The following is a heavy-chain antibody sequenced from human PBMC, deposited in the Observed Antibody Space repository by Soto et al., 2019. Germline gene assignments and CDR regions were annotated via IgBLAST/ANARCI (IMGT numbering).Heavy chain of an antibody. CDR2: ISSVSSYI. J-gene: IGHJ5*02. CDR3: AREVVGPTTNWFDP. V-gene: IGHV3-21*06. D-gene: IGHD1-26*01. CDR1: GFMFGSHT. Sequence: PGGSLRLSXAASGFMFGSHTMTWVRQAPGKGLEWVASISSVSSYIYYADSVKGRFTISRDNAKDSLYLQMDSLRAEDTAVYFCAREVVGPTTNWFDPWGQGTLVTVSS.